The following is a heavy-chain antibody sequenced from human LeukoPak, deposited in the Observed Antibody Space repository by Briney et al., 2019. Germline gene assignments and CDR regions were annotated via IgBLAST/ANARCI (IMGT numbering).Heavy chain of an antibody. V-gene: IGHV1-2*02. CDR3: ARDAYSSSIDY. D-gene: IGHD6-13*01. J-gene: IGHJ4*02. CDR1: GYTFTGND. CDR2: INPNSGGT. Sequence: ASVKVSCKASGYTFTGNDMHWVRQAPGQGLEWMGWINPNSGGTNYAQKFQGRVTMTTDTSISTAYMELSRLRSDDTAVYYCARDAYSSSIDYWGQGTLVTVSS.